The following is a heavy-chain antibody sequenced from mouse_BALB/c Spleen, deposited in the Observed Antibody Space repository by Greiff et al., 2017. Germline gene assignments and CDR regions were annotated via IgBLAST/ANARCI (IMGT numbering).Heavy chain of an antibody. D-gene: IGHD2-4*01. CDR3: ARGGDYDGRDYFDY. Sequence: VKLMESGAELVRPGVSVKISCKGSGYTFTDYAMHWVKQSHAKSLEWIGVISTYYGDASYNQKFKGKATMTVDKSSSPAYMELARLTSEDSAIYYCARGGDYDGRDYFDYWGQGTTLTVSS. V-gene: IGHV1S137*01. CDR2: ISTYYGDA. J-gene: IGHJ2*01. CDR1: GYTFTDYA.